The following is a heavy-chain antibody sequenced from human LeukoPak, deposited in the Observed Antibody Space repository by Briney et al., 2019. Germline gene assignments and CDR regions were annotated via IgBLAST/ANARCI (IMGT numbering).Heavy chain of an antibody. J-gene: IGHJ4*02. CDR3: ARGPYYDSPLYYFDY. CDR1: GDSVSSNSAA. D-gene: IGHD3-22*01. V-gene: IGHV6-1*01. CDR2: TYYRSKWYN. Sequence: SQTLSLTCAISGDSVSSNSAAWNWIRQSPSRGLEWLGRTYYRSKWYNDYAVSVKSRTTINPDTSKNQFSMHLNSVTPEDTAVYYCARGPYYDSPLYYFDYWGQRTLVTVSS.